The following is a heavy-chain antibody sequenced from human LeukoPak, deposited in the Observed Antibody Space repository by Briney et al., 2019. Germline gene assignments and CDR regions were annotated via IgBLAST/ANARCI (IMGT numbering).Heavy chain of an antibody. CDR3: ANGAGNYYDSSGYYYSPDAFDI. Sequence: GGSLRLSCEASGFTFNNFWMSWVRPAPGKGPEWVANIDKNGNEKNYMDSVKGRFSISRDNVKNSFYLQMSGLRADDTAVYYCANGAGNYYDSSGYYYSPDAFDIWGQGTMVTVSS. D-gene: IGHD3-22*01. CDR2: IDKNGNEK. J-gene: IGHJ3*02. V-gene: IGHV3-7*01. CDR1: GFTFNNFW.